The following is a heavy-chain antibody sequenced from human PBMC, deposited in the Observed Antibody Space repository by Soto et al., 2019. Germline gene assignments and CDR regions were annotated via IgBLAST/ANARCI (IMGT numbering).Heavy chain of an antibody. J-gene: IGHJ4*02. V-gene: IGHV4-31*03. D-gene: IGHD6-6*01. CDR2: IYYSGST. CDR1: GGSISSGGYY. CDR3: AREDSSSSSVDY. Sequence: SETLSLTCTVSGGSISSGGYYWSWIRQHPGKGLEWIGYIYYSGSTYYNPSLKSRVTISVDTSKNQFSLKLSSVTAADTAVYYCAREDSSSSSVDYWGQGTLVTVS.